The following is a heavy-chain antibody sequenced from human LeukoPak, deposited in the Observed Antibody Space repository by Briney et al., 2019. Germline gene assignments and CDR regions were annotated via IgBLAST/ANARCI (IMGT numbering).Heavy chain of an antibody. Sequence: SVKVSCKASGGTFSSYAISWVRQAPGQGLEWMGGIIPIFGTANYAQKFQGRVTITADESTSTAYMELSSLRSEDTAVYYCAGNLAARDYYYYGMDVWGQGTTVTVSS. CDR3: AGNLAARDYYYYGMDV. CDR1: GGTFSSYA. D-gene: IGHD6-19*01. V-gene: IGHV1-69*13. CDR2: IIPIFGTA. J-gene: IGHJ6*02.